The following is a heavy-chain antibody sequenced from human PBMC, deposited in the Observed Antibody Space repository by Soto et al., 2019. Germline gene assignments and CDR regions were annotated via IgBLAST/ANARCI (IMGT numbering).Heavy chain of an antibody. J-gene: IGHJ4*02. CDR2: INVGNGDT. CDR1: GYTFTTYA. CDR3: ACDSSGYLDY. Sequence: ASVKVSCKASGYTFTTYAMHWVRQAPGQRLEWMGWINVGNGDTKYSQKFQGRVTITRDTSASTAHMELSSLRSEDTAVYYCACDSSGYLDYWGQGTLVTV. D-gene: IGHD3-22*01. V-gene: IGHV1-3*01.